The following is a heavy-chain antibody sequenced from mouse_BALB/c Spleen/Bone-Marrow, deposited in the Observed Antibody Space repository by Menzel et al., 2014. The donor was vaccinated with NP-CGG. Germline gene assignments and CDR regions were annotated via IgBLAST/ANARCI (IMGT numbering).Heavy chain of an antibody. V-gene: IGHV1-62-2*01. D-gene: IGHD1-2*01. CDR2: FYPGSGSI. Sequence: VQLQQSGAELVKPGASVKLSCKASGYTLTEYTIHWVKQRSGQGLEWIGWFYPGSGSIKYNEKFKDKATLTADKSSSTVYMELSRLTSEDSAVYFCARYEERFITTAAWFAYWGQGTLVTVSA. CDR3: ARYEERFITTAAWFAY. J-gene: IGHJ3*01. CDR1: GYTLTEYT.